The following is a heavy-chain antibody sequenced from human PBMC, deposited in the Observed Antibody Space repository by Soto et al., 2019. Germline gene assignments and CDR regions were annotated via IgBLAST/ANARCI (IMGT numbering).Heavy chain of an antibody. CDR1: GYTFTSYG. D-gene: IGHD6-19*01. V-gene: IGHV1-18*01. CDR3: ARDRGRGRWYSSVWDRIGDYYGMDV. J-gene: IGHJ6*02. CDR2: ISAYNGNT. Sequence: QVQLVQSGAEVKKPGASVKVSCKASGYTFTSYGISWVRQAPGQGLEWMGWISAYNGNTNYAQKLQGRVTMTTDTPTSTVYVVLRRLRSDDTAVYDCARDRGRGRWYSSVWDRIGDYYGMDVWGQGTTVTVSS.